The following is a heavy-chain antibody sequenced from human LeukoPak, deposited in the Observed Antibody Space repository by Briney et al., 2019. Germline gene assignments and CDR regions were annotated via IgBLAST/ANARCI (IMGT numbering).Heavy chain of an antibody. CDR2: INHSGST. Sequence: SETLSLTCAVYGGSFSGYFWSWIRQSPGKGLEWIGEINHSGSTNYNPSLKSRVTISVDTSKNQFSLKLSSVTAADTAMYYCARDIAAAGTEWFDPWGQGTLVTVSS. CDR1: GGSFSGYF. V-gene: IGHV4-34*01. CDR3: ARDIAAAGTEWFDP. D-gene: IGHD6-13*01. J-gene: IGHJ5*02.